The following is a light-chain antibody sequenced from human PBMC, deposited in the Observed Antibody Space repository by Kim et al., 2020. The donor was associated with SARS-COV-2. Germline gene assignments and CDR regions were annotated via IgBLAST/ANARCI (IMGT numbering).Light chain of an antibody. V-gene: IGKV3-20*01. J-gene: IGKJ2*01. CDR1: QSVSSTY. CDR2: CAS. Sequence: LAPGERATLSCRASQSVSSTYLAWYQQKPGQAPRLLIYCASSRAAGVPDRISGSGSGTDFTLTISRLEPEDFAVYYCQHYGTSLYTFGPGTKLEI. CDR3: QHYGTSLYT.